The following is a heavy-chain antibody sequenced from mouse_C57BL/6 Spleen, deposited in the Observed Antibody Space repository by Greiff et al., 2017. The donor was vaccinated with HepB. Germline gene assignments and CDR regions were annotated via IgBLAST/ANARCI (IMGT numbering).Heavy chain of an antibody. D-gene: IGHD1-1*01. CDR3: ARSNYGSSYNYAMDY. CDR1: GYAFSSYW. J-gene: IGHJ4*01. Sequence: VQLQQSGAELVKPGASVKISCKASGYAFSSYWMNWVKQRPGKGLEWIGQIYPGDGDTNYNGKFKGKATLTADKSSSTAYMQLSSLTSEDSAVYFCARSNYGSSYNYAMDYWGQGTSVTVSS. V-gene: IGHV1-80*01. CDR2: IYPGDGDT.